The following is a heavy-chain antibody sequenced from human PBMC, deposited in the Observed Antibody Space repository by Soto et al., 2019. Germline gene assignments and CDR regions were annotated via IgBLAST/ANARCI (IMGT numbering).Heavy chain of an antibody. CDR3: VREEEVLRGVVSLAY. CDR2: ISAYNGNT. Sequence: GASVKVFCKASGYTFTSYCLSWVRQAPGQGLEWMGWISAYNGNTKYAQKVQDRVTMTTDTPTNTAYMELRSLRSDDTAVYYCVREEEVLRGVVSLAYWGQGTLVTVSS. V-gene: IGHV1-18*01. J-gene: IGHJ4*02. D-gene: IGHD3-10*01. CDR1: GYTFTSYC.